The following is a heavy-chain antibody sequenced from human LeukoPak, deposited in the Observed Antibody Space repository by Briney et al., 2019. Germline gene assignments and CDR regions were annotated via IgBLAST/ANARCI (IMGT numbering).Heavy chain of an antibody. CDR1: GGSISSGGYY. D-gene: IGHD3-22*01. Sequence: SETLSLTCTVSGGSISSGGYYWSWIRQHPGKGLEWIGYIYYSGSTYYSPSLKSRVTISVDTSKNQFSLKLSSVTAADTAVYYCARDPGYYDSNGYSYLSAFDICGQGTMVTLSS. J-gene: IGHJ3*02. V-gene: IGHV4-31*03. CDR2: IYYSGST. CDR3: ARDPGYYDSNGYSYLSAFDI.